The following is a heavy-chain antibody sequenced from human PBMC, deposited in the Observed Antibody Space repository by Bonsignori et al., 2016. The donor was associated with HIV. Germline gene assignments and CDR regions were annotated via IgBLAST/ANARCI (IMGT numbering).Heavy chain of an antibody. CDR3: ARGGSSVDV. D-gene: IGHD2-15*01. Sequence: EVQLVDSGGGLVQPGGSLRLSCAASGFSLSSYEMTWVRQAPGKGLEWVSYISGSGITMSYADSVEGRFTISRDNAKNSLYLQMNSLRAEDTAVYYCARGGSSVDVWGQGTTVT. CDR2: ISGSGITM. V-gene: IGHV3-48*03. J-gene: IGHJ6*02. CDR1: GFSLSSYE.